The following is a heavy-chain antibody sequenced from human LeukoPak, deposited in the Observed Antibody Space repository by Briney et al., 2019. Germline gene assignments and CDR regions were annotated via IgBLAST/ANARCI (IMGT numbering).Heavy chain of an antibody. CDR2: INHSGST. CDR3: ARGFETRSSSWYLNY. V-gene: IGHV4-34*01. D-gene: IGHD6-13*01. J-gene: IGHJ4*02. CDR1: GGSFSGYY. Sequence: SETLSLTCAVYGGSFSGYYWSWIRQPPGKGLEWIGEINHSGSTNYNPSLKSRVTISVDTSKNQFSLKLSSVTAADTAVYYCARGFETRSSSWYLNYWGQGTLVTVSS.